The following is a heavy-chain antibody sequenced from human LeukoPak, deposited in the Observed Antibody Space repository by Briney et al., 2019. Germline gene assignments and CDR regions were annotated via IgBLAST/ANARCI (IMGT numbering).Heavy chain of an antibody. CDR2: ISWNSGSI. J-gene: IGHJ6*03. CDR3: AKEASSGWLRRNYYYYMDV. V-gene: IGHV3-9*01. Sequence: QSGGSLRLSCAASGFTFDDYAMHWVREAPGKGLEWVSGISWNSGSIGYADSVKGRFTISRDNAKNSLYLQMNSLRAEDTALYYCAKEASSGWLRRNYYYYMDVWGKGTTVTISS. CDR1: GFTFDDYA. D-gene: IGHD6-19*01.